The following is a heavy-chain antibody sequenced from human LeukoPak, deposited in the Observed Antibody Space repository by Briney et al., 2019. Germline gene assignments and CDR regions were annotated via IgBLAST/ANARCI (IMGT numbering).Heavy chain of an antibody. CDR2: INHSGST. V-gene: IGHV4-34*01. J-gene: IGHJ4*02. D-gene: IGHD5/OR15-5a*01. CDR3: ARGLRPPWYFDY. CDR1: GGSFSTYY. Sequence: SETLSLTCAVYGGSFSTYYWSWIRQPPGKGLEWIGEINHSGSTNYNPSLKSRVTISGDTSKNQFSLKLSSVTAADTAVYYCARGLRPPWYFDYWGQGTLVTVSS.